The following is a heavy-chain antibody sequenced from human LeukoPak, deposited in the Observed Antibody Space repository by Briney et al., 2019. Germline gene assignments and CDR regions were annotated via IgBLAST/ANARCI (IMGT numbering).Heavy chain of an antibody. CDR1: GGSISSGSYY. Sequence: SETLSLTCTVSGGSISSGSYYWSWIRQPAGKGLEWIGRIYTSGSTNYNPSLKSRVTISVDTSKNQFSLKLSSVTAADTAVYYCAGGGTTYYDSSGYYSPSFDYWGQGTLVTVSS. D-gene: IGHD3-22*01. V-gene: IGHV4-61*02. CDR3: AGGGTTYYDSSGYYSPSFDY. J-gene: IGHJ4*02. CDR2: IYTSGST.